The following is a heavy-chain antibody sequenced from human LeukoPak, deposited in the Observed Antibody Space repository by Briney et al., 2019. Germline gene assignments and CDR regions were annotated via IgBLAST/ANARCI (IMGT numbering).Heavy chain of an antibody. CDR2: INHSGST. V-gene: IGHV4-34*01. CDR1: VGSFSGYY. Sequence: NPSETLSLTCAVYVGSFSGYYWSWIRQPPGKGLEWIGEINHSGSTNYNSSLKSRVTISVDTSKNQFSLKLSSVTAADTAVYYCARGYYGSGSQCCHMDVWGKGTTITVS. D-gene: IGHD3-10*01. J-gene: IGHJ6*03. CDR3: ARGYYGSGSQCCHMDV.